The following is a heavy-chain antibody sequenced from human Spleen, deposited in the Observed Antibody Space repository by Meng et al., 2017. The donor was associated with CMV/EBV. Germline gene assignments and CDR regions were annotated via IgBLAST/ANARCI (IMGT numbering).Heavy chain of an antibody. CDR1: GGSISSYY. Sequence: QGPVQGSGPGLVTPSGTLSLTCTVSGGSISSYYWSWIRQPAGKGLEWIGRIYTSGSTNYNPSLKSRVTMSVDTSKNQFSLKLSSVTAADTAVYYCARLAYCGGDCYYFDYWGQGTLVTVSS. CDR2: IYTSGST. CDR3: ARLAYCGGDCYYFDY. V-gene: IGHV4-4*07. J-gene: IGHJ4*02. D-gene: IGHD2-21*02.